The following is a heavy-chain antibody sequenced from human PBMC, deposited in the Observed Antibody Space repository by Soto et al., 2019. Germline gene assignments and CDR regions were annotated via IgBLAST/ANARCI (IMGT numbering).Heavy chain of an antibody. CDR3: VRDYVMDV. J-gene: IGHJ6*02. D-gene: IGHD3-10*02. Sequence: PXGSLRLCCAASGFTFSGDAMNWVRQAPGKGLEWVSSISTTSTYIYYAESVKGRFTISRDNANNSLHLQMNSLRAEDTAVYYCVRDYVMDVWGQGTTVTVSS. CDR1: GFTFSGDA. CDR2: ISTTSTYI. V-gene: IGHV3-21*01.